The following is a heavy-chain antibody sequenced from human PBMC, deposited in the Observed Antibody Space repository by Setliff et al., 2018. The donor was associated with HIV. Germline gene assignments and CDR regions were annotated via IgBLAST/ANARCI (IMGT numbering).Heavy chain of an antibody. V-gene: IGHV4-31*03. CDR3: ARVKIVDTATITGLFYYHYIDV. CDR2: ISYRGTT. D-gene: IGHD5-18*01. Sequence: SETLSLTCTVSGDSVSSGAYYWSWIRQLPGKGPEYIGYISYRGTTYYNPSLKNRVAISLDKSENQFSLRLSSVAAADTAVYYCARVKIVDTATITGLFYYHYIDVWGKGTTVTVSS. CDR1: GDSVSSGAYY. J-gene: IGHJ6*03.